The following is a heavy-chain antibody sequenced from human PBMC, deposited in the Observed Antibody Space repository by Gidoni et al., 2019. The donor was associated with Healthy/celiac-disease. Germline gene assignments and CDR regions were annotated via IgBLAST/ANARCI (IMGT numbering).Heavy chain of an antibody. V-gene: IGHV4-31*01. J-gene: IGHJ3*02. Sequence: QLQLPESGPCLVKPSQTLSLSCTVPGGSISCCGYYWSWIRQHPGKGLEWIGYIYDSGTTYYNPSLKSLVTISVDTSKNQFSLKLSSGTAADTAVYYCARVRYDSSVPDAFDIWGQGTMVTVSS. CDR2: IYDSGTT. D-gene: IGHD3-22*01. CDR3: ARVRYDSSVPDAFDI. CDR1: GGSISCCGYY.